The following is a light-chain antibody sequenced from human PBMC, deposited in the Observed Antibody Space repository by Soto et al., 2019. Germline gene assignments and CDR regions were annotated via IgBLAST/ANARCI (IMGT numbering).Light chain of an antibody. Sequence: QSVLTQPPSVSGAPGQRVTISCTGNSSNIGAGFDVHWYQQLPGTAPKLLIYDNSNRPSGVPDRFYGSKSGTSASLAITGLQAEDGTDYYCQSYDSRLSAVVFGGGTKLTVL. CDR2: DNS. CDR3: QSYDSRLSAVV. V-gene: IGLV1-40*01. CDR1: SSNIGAGFD. J-gene: IGLJ2*01.